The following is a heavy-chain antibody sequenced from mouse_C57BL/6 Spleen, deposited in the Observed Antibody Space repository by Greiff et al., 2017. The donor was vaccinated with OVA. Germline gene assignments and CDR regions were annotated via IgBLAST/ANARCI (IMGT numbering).Heavy chain of an antibody. Sequence: VQLQQPGAELVRPGTSVKLSCKASGYTFTSYWMHWVKQRPGQGLEWIGVIDPSDSYTNYNQKFKGKATLTVDTSSSTAYMQLSSLTSEDSAVYYCARSTTVVAPYWYFDVWGTGTTVTVSS. CDR2: IDPSDSYT. V-gene: IGHV1-59*01. J-gene: IGHJ1*03. CDR3: ARSTTVVAPYWYFDV. CDR1: GYTFTSYW. D-gene: IGHD1-1*01.